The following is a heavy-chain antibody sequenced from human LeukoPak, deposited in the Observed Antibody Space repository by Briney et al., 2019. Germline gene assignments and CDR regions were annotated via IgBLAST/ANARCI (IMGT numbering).Heavy chain of an antibody. D-gene: IGHD2-21*02. CDR3: AGAYCGGDCYPGRTFDI. CDR2: IHYSGST. V-gene: IGHV4-39*07. CDR1: GGSISSSSYY. Sequence: SETLSLTCTVSGGSISSSSYYWGWIRQPPGTGLEWIGSIHYSGSTYYNPSLKSRVTLSVDKSKNQFSLRLSSVTAADTAVYYCAGAYCGGDCYPGRTFDIWGQGTMVTVSS. J-gene: IGHJ3*02.